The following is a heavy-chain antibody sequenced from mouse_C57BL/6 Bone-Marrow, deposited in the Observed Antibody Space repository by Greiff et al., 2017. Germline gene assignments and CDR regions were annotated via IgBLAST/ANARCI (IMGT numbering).Heavy chain of an antibody. Sequence: VQLKESGPELVKPGASVKISCKASGYSFTDYNMNWVKQSNGKSLEWIGVINPNYGTTSYNQKFKGKATLTVDQSTSTAYMQLNSLTSEDSAVDSCASGYDYDYAMDYWGQGTSVTVSS. CDR2: INPNYGTT. CDR1: GYSFTDYN. CDR3: ASGYDYDYAMDY. V-gene: IGHV1-39*01. D-gene: IGHD2-4*01. J-gene: IGHJ4*01.